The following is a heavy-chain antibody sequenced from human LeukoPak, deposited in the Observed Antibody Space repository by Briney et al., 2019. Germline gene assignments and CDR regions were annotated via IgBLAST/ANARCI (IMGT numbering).Heavy chain of an antibody. CDR3: ARGDFDY. J-gene: IGHJ4*02. CDR1: GFTFSNYN. CDR2: IIISSSTI. Sequence: GGSLRLSCAASGFTFSNYNMNWVRQAPGKGLEWVSYIIISSSTICYADSVKGRFTISRDNAKNSLYLQMNSLRAEDTAVYYCARGDFDYWGQGTLVTVSS. V-gene: IGHV3-48*01.